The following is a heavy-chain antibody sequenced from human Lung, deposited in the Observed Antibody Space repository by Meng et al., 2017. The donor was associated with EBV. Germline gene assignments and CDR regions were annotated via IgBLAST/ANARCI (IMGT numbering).Heavy chain of an antibody. CDR1: GFTFSSYW. CDR3: SRDLVGSTDS. V-gene: IGHV3-74*01. Sequence: EVQLVGSGVDVVQPGGSLSLSCEASGFTFSSYWMHWVRQVPGKGLVWVSRINEDGAVTTYADSVKGRFTISRDNAKNTLYLQMNSLRAEDTAVYYCSRDLVGSTDSWGQGTLVTASS. CDR2: INEDGAVT. J-gene: IGHJ4*02. D-gene: IGHD2-8*02.